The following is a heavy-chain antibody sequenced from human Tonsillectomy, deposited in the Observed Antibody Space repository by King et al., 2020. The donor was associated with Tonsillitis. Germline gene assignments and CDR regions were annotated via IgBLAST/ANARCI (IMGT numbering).Heavy chain of an antibody. V-gene: IGHV3-9*01. Sequence: VQLVESGGGLVQPGRSLRLSCAASGFTFDDYAMHWVRQAPGKGLEWVSGISWNRGTIGYADSVRGRFAISRDNARNSLYLQMNSLRPEDTALYYCAKDRLYGVRGDSRFDYWGQGILVTVSS. D-gene: IGHD3-10*01. CDR3: AKDRLYGVRGDSRFDY. J-gene: IGHJ4*02. CDR1: GFTFDDYA. CDR2: ISWNRGTI.